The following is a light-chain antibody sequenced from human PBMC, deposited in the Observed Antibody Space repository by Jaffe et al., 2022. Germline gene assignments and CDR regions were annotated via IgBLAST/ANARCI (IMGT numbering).Light chain of an antibody. V-gene: IGLV3-1*01. CDR2: QDT. J-gene: IGLJ2*01. CDR1: KLGDKH. CDR3: QAWDSSTAVV. Sequence: SYELTQPPSVSVSPGQTASITCSGDKLGDKHACWYQQKTGQSPVLVISQDTKRPSGIPERFSGSNSGNTATLTISGTQAMDEADYYCQAWDSSTAVVFGGGTKLTVL.